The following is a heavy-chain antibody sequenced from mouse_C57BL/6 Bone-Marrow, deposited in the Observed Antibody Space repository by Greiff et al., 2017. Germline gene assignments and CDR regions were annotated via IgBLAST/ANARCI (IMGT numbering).Heavy chain of an antibody. J-gene: IGHJ4*01. CDR3: ARPGSSYFYYAMDY. CDR2: IYPRSGNT. CDR1: GYTFTGYW. V-gene: IGHV1-9*01. D-gene: IGHD1-1*01. Sequence: QVQLQQSGAELMKPGASVKLSCKATGYTFTGYWIEWVKQRPGHGLEWIGEIYPRSGNTYYNEKFKGKATLTADKSSSTAYMELRSLTSEDSAVYFCARPGSSYFYYAMDYWGQGTSVTVSS.